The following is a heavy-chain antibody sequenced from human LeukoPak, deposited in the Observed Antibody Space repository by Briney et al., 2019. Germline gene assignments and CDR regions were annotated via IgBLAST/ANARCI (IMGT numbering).Heavy chain of an antibody. V-gene: IGHV3-66*02. CDR1: GFTLSMNV. D-gene: IGHD1-14*01. CDR3: ARDLAGFQEPRYYYYMDV. Sequence: GGCLRLSRVASGFTLSMNVMSWVPQAPGKGLECVSLIYSDDRAFYADSVKGRFTISRNNSKNTLFLQMSSLKPEDTAIYYCARDLAGFQEPRYYYYMDVWGKGTTVTVSS. J-gene: IGHJ6*03. CDR2: IYSDDRA.